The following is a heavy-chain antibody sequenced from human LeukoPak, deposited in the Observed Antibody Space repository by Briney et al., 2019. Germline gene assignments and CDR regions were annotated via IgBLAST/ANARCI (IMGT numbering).Heavy chain of an antibody. J-gene: IGHJ4*02. CDR2: ITRSSSPI. V-gene: IGHV3-48*01. Sequence: PGGSLRLSCAASGFSFSAYSMNWVRRAPGKGLEWVSYITRSSSPIYYADSVRGRFTISRDNAKNSLYLQMNSLRAEDTAVYYCTRDPNALDFWGQGTLVTVSS. CDR1: GFSFSAYS. CDR3: TRDPNALDF.